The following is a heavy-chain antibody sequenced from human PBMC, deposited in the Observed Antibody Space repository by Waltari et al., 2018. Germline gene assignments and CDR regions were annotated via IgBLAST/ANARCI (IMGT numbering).Heavy chain of an antibody. CDR2: ISDSGVVT. Sequence: EGHLLESGGGLVQPGGSLRRSCVASGFTFINYAMSWVRQAPGKGLEWVSGISDSGVVTKYADSVKGRFTVSRDNSKNTLYLQLNSLRAEDTAVYYCARHLYSIDYLELDNWGQGTLVTVSS. CDR1: GFTFINYA. D-gene: IGHD3-22*01. V-gene: IGHV3-23*01. J-gene: IGHJ4*02. CDR3: ARHLYSIDYLELDN.